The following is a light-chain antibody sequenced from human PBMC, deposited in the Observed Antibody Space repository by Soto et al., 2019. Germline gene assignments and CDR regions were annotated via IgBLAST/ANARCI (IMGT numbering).Light chain of an antibody. Sequence: IVLTQSPATLSLWPGETAMFSCRASQSVSTYLSWYQQKPGQAPRLLIYDASNRAPGIPARFSGSGSGTEFTLTISSLEAEDFALYYCQQRSSWITFGQGTRLEIE. J-gene: IGKJ5*01. CDR1: QSVSTY. V-gene: IGKV3-11*01. CDR2: DAS. CDR3: QQRSSWIT.